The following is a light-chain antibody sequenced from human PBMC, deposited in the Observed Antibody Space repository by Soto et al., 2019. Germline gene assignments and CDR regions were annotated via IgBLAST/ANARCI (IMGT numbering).Light chain of an antibody. J-gene: IGKJ1*01. CDR2: DAS. CDR3: QQSRGT. V-gene: IGKV3-15*01. Sequence: DIVMTQSPATLSVSPGERATLSCRASQSVSSNLAWYQQKPGQAPRLLIYDASTRATGIPARFSGSGSGTEFTLTISSLQSEDFAVYYCQQSRGTFGQGTKVEIK. CDR1: QSVSSN.